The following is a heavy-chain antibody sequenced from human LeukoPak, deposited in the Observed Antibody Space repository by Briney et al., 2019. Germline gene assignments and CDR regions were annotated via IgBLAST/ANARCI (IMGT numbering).Heavy chain of an antibody. D-gene: IGHD3-9*01. V-gene: IGHV3-21*04. CDR2: ISSSSSYI. Sequence: GGSLRLSCAASGFTFSSYSMNWVRQAPGKGLEWVSSISSSSSYIYYADSVKGRFTISRDNAKNSLYLQMNSLRAEDTAVYYCARDRGGYDISTGYYPHSPYFDYWGQGTLVTVFS. CDR1: GFTFSSYS. CDR3: ARDRGGYDISTGYYPHSPYFDY. J-gene: IGHJ4*02.